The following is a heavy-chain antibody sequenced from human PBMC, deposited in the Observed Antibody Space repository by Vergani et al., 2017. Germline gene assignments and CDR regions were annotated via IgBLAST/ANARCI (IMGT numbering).Heavy chain of an antibody. Sequence: QVQLQESGPGLVKPSETLSLTCTVSNDSVSNTFYYLGWIRQTPGKGLEWIGSIYYSGSTYYNPSLESRVTISVDTSKNQFSLKLSSVTAADTAVYYCARRTTMVRGVLEIARYYFDYWGQGTLVTVSS. D-gene: IGHD3-10*01. CDR1: NDSVSNTFYY. CDR2: IYYSGST. CDR3: ARRTTMVRGVLEIARYYFDY. V-gene: IGHV4-39*01. J-gene: IGHJ4*02.